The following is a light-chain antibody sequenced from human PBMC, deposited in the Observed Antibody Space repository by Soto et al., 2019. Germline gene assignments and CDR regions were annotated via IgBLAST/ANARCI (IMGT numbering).Light chain of an antibody. J-gene: IGLJ2*01. CDR2: EAS. Sequence: QSVLTQPASVSGSPGQSITISCTGTSSDVGSSNLVSWYQKHPDKAPKLMIHEASKRPSGVSNRFSGSSSGAERYLIISSLQSEDEADYYCQTWGTGFQVFGGGTKLTVL. V-gene: IGLV2-14*02. CDR1: SSDVGSSNL. CDR3: QTWGTGFQV.